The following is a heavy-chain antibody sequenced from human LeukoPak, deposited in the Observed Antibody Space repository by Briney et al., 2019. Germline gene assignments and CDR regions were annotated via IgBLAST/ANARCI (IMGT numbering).Heavy chain of an antibody. J-gene: IGHJ4*02. V-gene: IGHV1-2*06. CDR3: AREQINYYDSSGYYSY. D-gene: IGHD3-22*01. CDR1: GYTFTGYY. Sequence: GASVEVSCKASGYTFTGYYMHWVRQAPGQGLEWMGRINPNSGGTNYAQKFQGRVTMTRDTSISTAYMELSRLRSDDTAVYYCAREQINYYDSSGYYSYWGQGTLVTVSS. CDR2: INPNSGGT.